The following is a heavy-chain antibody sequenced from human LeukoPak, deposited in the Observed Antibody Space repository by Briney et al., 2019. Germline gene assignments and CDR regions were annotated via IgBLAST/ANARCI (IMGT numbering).Heavy chain of an antibody. CDR3: AKVDCSSTSCYNDY. V-gene: IGHV3-48*02. Sequence: GGSLILSCAASGFTFSRFWMNWVRQAPGKGLEWVSYITSSGSAIYYADSVKGRFIISSDSAKNSLFLQMNSLRDEDTAVYYCAKVDCSSTSCYNDYWGQGTLVTVSS. CDR2: ITSSGSAI. J-gene: IGHJ4*02. CDR1: GFTFSRFW. D-gene: IGHD2-2*02.